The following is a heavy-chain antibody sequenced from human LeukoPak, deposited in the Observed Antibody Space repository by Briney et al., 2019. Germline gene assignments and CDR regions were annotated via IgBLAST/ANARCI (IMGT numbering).Heavy chain of an antibody. CDR2: ISGTGGA. V-gene: IGHV3-23*01. CDR1: GFTFSSYA. J-gene: IGHJ4*02. D-gene: IGHD6-25*01. CDR3: AREWGSGWYFFDS. Sequence: GGSLRLSCAASGFTFSSYAMNWVRQAPGKGLEWVSTISGTGGAYYTDSVKDRFTISRDISNNTLYLQMTSLRAEDTAVYYCAREWGSGWYFFDSWGQGTLVTVSS.